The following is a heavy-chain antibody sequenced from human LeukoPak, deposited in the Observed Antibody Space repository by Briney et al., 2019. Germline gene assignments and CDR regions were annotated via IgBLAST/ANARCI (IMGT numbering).Heavy chain of an antibody. CDR2: IRYDGTNK. D-gene: IGHD4-17*01. V-gene: IGHV3-30*02. Sequence: GGSLRLSCTASGFILSTYGIHWARQAPGKGLEWVAYIRYDGTNKYYADSVKGRFSISRDNSRNTVYLQMNSLRAEDTAVYYCARDQDYGAFDIWGQGTMVTVSS. CDR3: ARDQDYGAFDI. J-gene: IGHJ3*02. CDR1: GFILSTYG.